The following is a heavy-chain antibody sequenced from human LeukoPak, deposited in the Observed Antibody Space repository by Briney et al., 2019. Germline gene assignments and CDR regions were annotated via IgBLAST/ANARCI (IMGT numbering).Heavy chain of an antibody. CDR1: GFTFSRYA. D-gene: IGHD2-2*01. Sequence: LAGGSLRLSCVVSGFTFSRYAMSWVRQAPGKGLEWVSGISGSGGSTYYADSVKGRFTISRDNTKNTLYLQMNSLRAEDTAVYYCAKDRHAPGRYCSSTSCFPFGSWGQGTLVTVSS. J-gene: IGHJ5*01. V-gene: IGHV3-23*01. CDR3: AKDRHAPGRYCSSTSCFPFGS. CDR2: ISGSGGST.